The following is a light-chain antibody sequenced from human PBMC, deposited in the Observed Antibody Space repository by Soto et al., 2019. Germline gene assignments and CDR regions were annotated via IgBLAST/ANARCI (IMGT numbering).Light chain of an antibody. CDR1: QSISSW. Sequence: ENKMTDAASTLYASVGDRVTITCRASQSISSWLAWYQQKPGKAPNLLIYKASSLESGVPSRFSGSGSGTEFTLTIISLQPDDFATYYCQEYYIYWTFGQGSKVDIK. J-gene: IGKJ1*01. V-gene: IGKV1-5*03. CDR3: QEYYIYWT. CDR2: KAS.